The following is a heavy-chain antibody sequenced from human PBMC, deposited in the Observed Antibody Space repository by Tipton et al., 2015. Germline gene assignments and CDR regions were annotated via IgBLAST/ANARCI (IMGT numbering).Heavy chain of an antibody. CDR1: GGSISSGGYY. CDR3: ARKLRRDGYNYYYYYGMDV. CDR2: IYYSGST. J-gene: IGHJ6*02. D-gene: IGHD5-24*01. Sequence: LRLSCTVSGGSISSGGYYWSWIRQHPGKGLEWIGYIYYSGSTYYNPSLKSRVTISVDTSKNQFSLKLSSVTAADTAVYYCARKLRRDGYNYYYYYGMDVWGQGTTVTVSS. V-gene: IGHV4-31*03.